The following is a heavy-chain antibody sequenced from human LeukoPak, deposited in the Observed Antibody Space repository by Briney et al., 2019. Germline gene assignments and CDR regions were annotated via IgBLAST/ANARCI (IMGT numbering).Heavy chain of an antibody. V-gene: IGHV3-21*06. CDR2: ITGSGPYM. CDR1: GFTFSTFA. Sequence: GGSLRLSCAASGFTFSTFAMHWVRLSPGKGLEWVSSITGSGPYMLYADSVKHRFTISRDNTKNLLYLEMNSLKAEDTAMYFCVRDVGAVRGEVYFDYWGQGTLVTVSS. D-gene: IGHD3-10*01. J-gene: IGHJ4*02. CDR3: VRDVGAVRGEVYFDY.